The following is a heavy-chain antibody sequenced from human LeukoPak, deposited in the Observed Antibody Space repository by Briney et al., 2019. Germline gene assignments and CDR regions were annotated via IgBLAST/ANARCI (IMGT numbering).Heavy chain of an antibody. CDR2: IRNDGSNK. J-gene: IGHJ4*02. Sequence: GGSLRLSCAASGFNFSSYAMHWVRQAPGKGLEWGTFIRNDGSNKYYADSVKGRFTISRDNSKNTLYLQMNSLRAEDTAVYYCARDEWFGGRSWGSTFDYWGQGTLVTVSS. CDR1: GFNFSSYA. V-gene: IGHV3-30*02. CDR3: ARDEWFGGRSWGSTFDY. D-gene: IGHD3-10*01.